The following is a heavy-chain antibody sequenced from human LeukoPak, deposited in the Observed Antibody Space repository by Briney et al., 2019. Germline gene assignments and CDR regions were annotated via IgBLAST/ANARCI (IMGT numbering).Heavy chain of an antibody. CDR3: ARDGPWDTAMVNSYGMDV. V-gene: IGHV3-11*01. D-gene: IGHD5-18*01. CDR1: RFTFSDYY. CDR2: IRSGSTL. J-gene: IGHJ6*02. Sequence: GGSLRLSCAASRFTFSDYYMSWIRQAPGEGLEWVSYIRSGSTLYYADFVKGRFTISRDNAKNSLYLQMNSLRAEDTAVYYCARDGPWDTAMVNSYGMDVWGQGTTVTVSS.